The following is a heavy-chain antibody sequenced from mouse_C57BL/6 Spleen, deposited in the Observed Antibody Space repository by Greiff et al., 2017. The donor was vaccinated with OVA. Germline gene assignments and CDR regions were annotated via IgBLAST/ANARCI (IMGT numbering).Heavy chain of an antibody. CDR2: ISSGGSYT. CDR3: ARHGDDLDY. Sequence: EVMLVESGGDLVKPGGSLKLSCAASGFTFSSYGMSWVRQTPDKRLEWVATISSGGSYTYYPDSVKGRFTISRDNAKNTLYLQMSSLKSEDTAMYCCARHGDDLDYWGQGTTLTVSS. CDR1: GFTFSSYG. V-gene: IGHV5-6*02. D-gene: IGHD2-13*01. J-gene: IGHJ2*01.